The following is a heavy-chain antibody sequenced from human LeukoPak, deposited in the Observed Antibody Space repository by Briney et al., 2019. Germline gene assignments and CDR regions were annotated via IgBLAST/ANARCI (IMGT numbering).Heavy chain of an antibody. Sequence: GGSLRLSCAASGFTVSSNYMSWVRQAPGKGLEWVSVISGSGRNTYYADSVKGRFTISRDNSRSTVDLQMNSLRVEDTGIYYCARDEIPSGTWGQGTMVIVSS. D-gene: IGHD6-25*01. CDR3: ARDEIPSGT. J-gene: IGHJ3*01. V-gene: IGHV3-53*01. CDR1: GFTVSSNY. CDR2: ISGSGRNT.